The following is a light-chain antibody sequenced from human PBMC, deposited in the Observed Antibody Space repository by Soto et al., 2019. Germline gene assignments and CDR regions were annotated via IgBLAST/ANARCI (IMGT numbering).Light chain of an antibody. Sequence: EIVMTQSPATLSVSPGERATLSCRASQSVSGNLAWYQQIPGQAPRLLIYGASTRATGIPARFSGSGSGTEFTLTIGSLQSEDFSVYYCQQYNNWPPITFGQGTRLEIK. J-gene: IGKJ5*01. CDR1: QSVSGN. CDR3: QQYNNWPPIT. CDR2: GAS. V-gene: IGKV3-15*01.